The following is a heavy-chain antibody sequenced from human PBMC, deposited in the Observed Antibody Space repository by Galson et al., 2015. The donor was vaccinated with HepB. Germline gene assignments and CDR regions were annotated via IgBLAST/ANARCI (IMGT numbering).Heavy chain of an antibody. V-gene: IGHV4-34*01. CDR1: GGSFSGYY. D-gene: IGHD3-10*01. Sequence: SETLSLTCAVYGGSFSGYYWSWIRQPPGKGLEWIGEINHSGSTNYNPSLKSRVTISVDTSKNQFSLKLSSVTAADTAVYYCARATVRFGDGYWGQGTLVTVSS. CDR2: INHSGST. CDR3: ARATVRFGDGY. J-gene: IGHJ4*02.